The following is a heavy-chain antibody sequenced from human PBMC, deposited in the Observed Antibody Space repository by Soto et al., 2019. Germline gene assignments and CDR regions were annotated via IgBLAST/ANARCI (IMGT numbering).Heavy chain of an antibody. D-gene: IGHD1-26*01. V-gene: IGHV1-18*01. CDR3: ARDRGSYALAS. CDR2: ISAYNGNT. Sequence: QVQLVQSGAEVKKPGASVKVSCKASGYTFTSYGISWVRQAPGQGLEWMGWISAYNGNTNHAQKLQGRVTMTTDTSTSTAYVGLRSLRSDDTAVYYCARDRGSYALASWGQGTLVTVSS. CDR1: GYTFTSYG. J-gene: IGHJ4*02.